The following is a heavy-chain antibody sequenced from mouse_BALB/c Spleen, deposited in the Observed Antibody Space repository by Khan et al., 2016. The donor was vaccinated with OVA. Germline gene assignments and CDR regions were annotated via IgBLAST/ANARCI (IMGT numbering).Heavy chain of an antibody. CDR3: ARTYGGDFDY. CDR2: INPHIGET. Sequence: VQLQQSGPELVKPGASVKISCKASGYSFTGYFMNWVMQSHGKSLEWIGRINPHIGETFYNQKFRDKATLTVDESSSTAHMELRSLASEDSAVYYCARTYGGDFDYWGQGTTLTVSS. V-gene: IGHV1-20*02. CDR1: GYSFTGYF. J-gene: IGHJ2*01. D-gene: IGHD1-1*02.